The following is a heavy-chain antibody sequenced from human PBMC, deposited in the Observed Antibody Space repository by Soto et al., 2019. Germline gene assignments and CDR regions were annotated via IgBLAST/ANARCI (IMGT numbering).Heavy chain of an antibody. CDR3: AKDVRPDSLYDLDS. D-gene: IGHD3-3*01. Sequence: EVQLLESGGGLVQPGGSLSLSCTASGFTFSTYSMNWVRQTPGKGLEWVAGIWGIGHSQYYADSVKGRFTISRDNSRNTVYLQMTSLRAEDTAIYFCAKDVRPDSLYDLDSWGQGTLVTVSS. CDR2: IWGIGHSQ. CDR1: GFTFSTYS. V-gene: IGHV3-23*01. J-gene: IGHJ4*02.